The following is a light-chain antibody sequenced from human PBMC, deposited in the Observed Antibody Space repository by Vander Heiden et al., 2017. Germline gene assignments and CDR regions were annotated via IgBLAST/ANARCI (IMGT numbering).Light chain of an antibody. Sequence: VLTPSPGPLSLSPGERATLSCTARQSGSSSYLAWYQQKPGQAPRLLIYGASSRATGIPDRFSGSGSGTDFTLTISRLEPEDFAGYYCQQYGSSPLTFGPGTKVDIK. CDR1: QSGSSSY. CDR3: QQYGSSPLT. CDR2: GAS. V-gene: IGKV3-20*01. J-gene: IGKJ3*01.